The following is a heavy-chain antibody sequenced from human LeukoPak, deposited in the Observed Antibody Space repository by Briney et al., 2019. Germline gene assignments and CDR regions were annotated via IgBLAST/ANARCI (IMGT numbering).Heavy chain of an antibody. CDR3: ARVNAAAGNSLDY. Sequence: ASVKVSCKASGYTFTGYYMHWVRQAPGQGLEWMGWINPNSGGTTYAQKFQGWVTMTRDTSISTAFMELSRLKSDDTAVYYCARVNAAAGNSLDYWGQGTLVTVSS. V-gene: IGHV1-2*04. J-gene: IGHJ4*02. D-gene: IGHD6-13*01. CDR1: GYTFTGYY. CDR2: INPNSGGT.